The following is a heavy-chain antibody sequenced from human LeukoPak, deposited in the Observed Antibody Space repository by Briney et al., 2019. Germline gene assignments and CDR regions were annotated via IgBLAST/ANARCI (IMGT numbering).Heavy chain of an antibody. CDR1: GGSLSSSSYY. V-gene: IGHV4-39*01. D-gene: IGHD3-10*01. CDR2: IYYSGST. J-gene: IGHJ4*02. Sequence: PSETLSLTCTVSGGSLSSSSYYWGWIRHPPGRGLEWIGSIYYSGSTSYNPSLKSRVTISVDTSNNQFSLKLSSVTAADTAVYYCARLSRFGDFDYWGQGTLVTVSS. CDR3: ARLSRFGDFDY.